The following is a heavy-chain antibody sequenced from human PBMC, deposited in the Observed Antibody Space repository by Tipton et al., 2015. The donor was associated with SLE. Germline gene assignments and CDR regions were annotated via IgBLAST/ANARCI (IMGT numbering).Heavy chain of an antibody. Sequence: SLRLSCAAPGFNFNNAWMSWVRQAPGKGLEWVGRIKSQTEGGTTDYAALLKGRFTISRGDSKNTLYLHMNSLETEDTAVYYCTTVLDTYFDAWGQGTLVTVSS. CDR2: IKSQTEGGTT. J-gene: IGHJ4*02. D-gene: IGHD5-18*01. V-gene: IGHV3-15*01. CDR3: TTVLDTYFDA. CDR1: GFNFNNAW.